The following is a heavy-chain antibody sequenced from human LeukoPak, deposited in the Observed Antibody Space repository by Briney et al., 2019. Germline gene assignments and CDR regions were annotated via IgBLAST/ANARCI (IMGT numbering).Heavy chain of an antibody. V-gene: IGHV3-48*03. J-gene: IGHJ4*02. Sequence: PGGSLRPSCAVSGFTFSNYEMNWVRQAPGKGLEWVSYISSSGSAIYYADSVKGRFTISRDDAESSLYVQMNSLRDEDTAVYYCARFGYSGWNLEYWGQGTLVTVSS. CDR1: GFTFSNYE. CDR2: ISSSGSAI. D-gene: IGHD5-12*01. CDR3: ARFGYSGWNLEY.